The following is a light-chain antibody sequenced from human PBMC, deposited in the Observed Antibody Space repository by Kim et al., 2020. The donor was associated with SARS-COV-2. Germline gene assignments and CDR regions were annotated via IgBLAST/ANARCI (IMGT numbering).Light chain of an antibody. CDR3: QQRISWPLT. J-gene: IGKJ4*01. Sequence: EIVLTQSPATLSLSPGERATLSCRASQSVSRSLAWYQQRPGQAPRLVIYDASTRATDIPARFSGSGSGTDFSLTISSLEPEDFAVYYCQQRISWPLTFGGGTKVDIK. CDR2: DAS. V-gene: IGKV3-11*01. CDR1: QSVSRS.